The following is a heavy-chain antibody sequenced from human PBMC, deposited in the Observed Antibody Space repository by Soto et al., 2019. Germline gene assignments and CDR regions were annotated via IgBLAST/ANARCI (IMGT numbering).Heavy chain of an antibody. J-gene: IGHJ4*02. V-gene: IGHV4-39*01. D-gene: IGHD3-22*01. CDR2: AYYRETT. CDR1: GGSITTNNVY. CDR3: ARQFDSSGYYYLSSFDY. Sequence: SETLSLTCTVSGGSITTNNVYWAWIRQHPGKGLEWIGNAYYRETTHYNPSLKGRVTISVDTSRNQFSLRMTSVTAADTAVYYCARQFDSSGYYYLSSFDYWGQGTLVTVSS.